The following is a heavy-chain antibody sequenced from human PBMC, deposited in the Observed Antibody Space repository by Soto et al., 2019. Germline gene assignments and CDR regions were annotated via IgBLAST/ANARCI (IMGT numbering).Heavy chain of an antibody. Sequence: QVQLVQSGAELKKPGASVKVSCKASGYTFTGYYIHWVRQAPGQGLEWMGWINPNSGGTKYAQKFQGWVTMTRDTSISTAYMELTRLRSDDTAVYYCARACSSGCSLFDPWGQGTLVTVSS. CDR3: ARACSSGCSLFDP. CDR1: GYTFTGYY. CDR2: INPNSGGT. V-gene: IGHV1-2*04. D-gene: IGHD6-19*01. J-gene: IGHJ5*02.